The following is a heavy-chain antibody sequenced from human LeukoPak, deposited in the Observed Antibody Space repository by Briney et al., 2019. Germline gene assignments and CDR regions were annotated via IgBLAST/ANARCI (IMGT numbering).Heavy chain of an antibody. CDR2: INHSGST. V-gene: IGHV4-34*01. CDR1: GGSFSGYY. CDR3: AESSGSSVFDY. Sequence: SETLSLTCAVCGGSFSGYYWSWNRQPPGKGLEWIGEINHSGSTNYNPSLKSRVTISVDTSKNQFSLKLSSVTAADTAVYYCAESSGSSVFDYWGQGPLVTVSS. D-gene: IGHD3-10*01. J-gene: IGHJ4*02.